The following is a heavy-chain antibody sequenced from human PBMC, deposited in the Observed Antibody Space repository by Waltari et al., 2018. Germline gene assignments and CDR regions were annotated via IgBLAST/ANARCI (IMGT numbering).Heavy chain of an antibody. V-gene: IGHV5-51*01. D-gene: IGHD2-15*01. J-gene: IGHJ4*02. CDR2: INPADSDT. CDR3: ARRYCSGARCLYFDH. CDR1: GYSFTSHW. Sequence: EVQLVQSGAEGKKPGESLKISCQGSGYSFTSHWIAGVRQMPGKAPEWMVIINPADSDTRYSPSFQGQVTISADKSISTAYLQWSSLKASDTAMYYCARRYCSGARCLYFDHWGQGTLVTVSS.